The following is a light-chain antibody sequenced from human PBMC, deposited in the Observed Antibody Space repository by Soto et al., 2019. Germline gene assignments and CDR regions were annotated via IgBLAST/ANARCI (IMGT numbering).Light chain of an antibody. CDR3: QHYNSYSAA. J-gene: IGKJ1*01. Sequence: DIQMTQSPSTLSGSVGDRVTITCRASQTISSWLAWYQQKPGKAPKLLIYKASTLKSGVPSRFSGSGSGTEFTLTISSLQPDDFATYACQHYNSYSAAFGQGTKVELK. V-gene: IGKV1-5*03. CDR2: KAS. CDR1: QTISSW.